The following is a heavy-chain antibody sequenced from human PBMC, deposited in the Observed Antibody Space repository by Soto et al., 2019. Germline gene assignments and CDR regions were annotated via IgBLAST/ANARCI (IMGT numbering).Heavy chain of an antibody. CDR2: ISSSGSTI. D-gene: IGHD1-26*01. V-gene: IGHV3-48*03. CDR1: GFTFSSYE. CDR3: ESEVGAIRGDAFDI. J-gene: IGHJ3*02. Sequence: EVQLVESGGGLVQPGGSLRLSCAASGFTFSSYEMNWVRQAPGKGLEWVSYISSSGSTIYYADSVKGRFTISRDNAKKSLYLKCNSLRAEDTAVYYCESEVGAIRGDAFDICGQGTMVTVSS.